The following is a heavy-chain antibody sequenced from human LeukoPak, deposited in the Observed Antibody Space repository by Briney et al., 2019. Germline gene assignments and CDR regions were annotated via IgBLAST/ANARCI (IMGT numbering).Heavy chain of an antibody. CDR2: IYPSGST. Sequence: SQTLSLTCTVSGGSIRSDSYYWSWIRQPAGKGLEWIGRIYPSGSTSYSHSLKSRVTISVDTSKNQFSLKLSSVTAADTAVYYCASISRWGLGIWGQGTMVTVSS. CDR3: ASISRWGLGI. J-gene: IGHJ3*02. D-gene: IGHD3-16*01. V-gene: IGHV4-61*02. CDR1: GGSIRSDSYY.